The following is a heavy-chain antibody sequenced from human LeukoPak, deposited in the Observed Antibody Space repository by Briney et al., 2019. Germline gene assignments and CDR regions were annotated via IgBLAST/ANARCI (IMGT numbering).Heavy chain of an antibody. Sequence: GSLRLSCSASGFTFTTYDMTWVRQPPGKGLEWIGSIYYSGSTYYNPSLKSRVTISVGTSKNQFSLKLSSVTAADTAVYYCASGASLPYHFDYWGQGTLVTVSS. D-gene: IGHD3-16*02. V-gene: IGHV4-39*01. CDR3: ASGASLPYHFDY. CDR2: IYYSGST. CDR1: GFTFTTYD. J-gene: IGHJ4*02.